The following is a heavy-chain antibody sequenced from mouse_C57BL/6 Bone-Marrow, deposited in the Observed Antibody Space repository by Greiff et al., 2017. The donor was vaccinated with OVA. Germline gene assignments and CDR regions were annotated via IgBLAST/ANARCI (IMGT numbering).Heavy chain of an antibody. CDR3: ARYKGRVAVDYFDY. J-gene: IGHJ2*01. CDR2: IRNKPNASTT. V-gene: IGHV7-3*01. CDR1: GFTFTNYY. D-gene: IGHD1-1*01. Sequence: EVQLVESGGGLVQPGDSLSLSCAASGFTFTNYYMSWAIPSPVQAHAILSFIRNKPNASTTEYSASVKGRFTISRDNSQSILYLQMNALRAEDSATYYCARYKGRVAVDYFDYWGQGTALTVSS.